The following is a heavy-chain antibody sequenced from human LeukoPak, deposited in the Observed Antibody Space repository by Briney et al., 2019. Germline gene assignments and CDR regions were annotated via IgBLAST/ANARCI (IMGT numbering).Heavy chain of an antibody. Sequence: GGSLRLSCAASGFTFSDYYMSWIRQAPGKGLEWVSYISSSGSTIYYADSVKGRFTISRDNAKNSLYLQMNSLRAEDTAVYYCARVIGYYGSGSFLKPNWFDPWGQGTRVTVSS. J-gene: IGHJ5*02. CDR2: ISSSGSTI. V-gene: IGHV3-11*01. D-gene: IGHD3-10*01. CDR1: GFTFSDYY. CDR3: ARVIGYYGSGSFLKPNWFDP.